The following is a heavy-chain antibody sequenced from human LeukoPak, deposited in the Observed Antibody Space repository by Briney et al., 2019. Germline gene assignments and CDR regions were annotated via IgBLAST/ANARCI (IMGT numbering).Heavy chain of an antibody. D-gene: IGHD1-14*01. V-gene: IGHV3-23*01. J-gene: IGHJ4*02. CDR3: AKCTPEPYFDY. Sequence: GGSLRLSCAASGFTFNKYAMSWVRQAPGKGLEWVSGISDSGGSTYYADSVKGRFTISRDNSKNTLYLQMNSLRAEDTAVYYCAKCTPEPYFDYWGQGTLVTVSS. CDR2: ISDSGGST. CDR1: GFTFNKYA.